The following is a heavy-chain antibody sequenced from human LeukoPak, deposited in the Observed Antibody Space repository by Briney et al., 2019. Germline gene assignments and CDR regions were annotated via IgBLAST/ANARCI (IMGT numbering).Heavy chain of an antibody. D-gene: IGHD6-13*01. Sequence: SETLSLTCAVYGGSFSGYYWSWIRQPPGKGLEWIGEINHSGSTNYNPSLKSRVTISVDTSKNQFSLKLSPVTAADTAVYYCASRYLAAAGRDYWGQGTLVTVSS. CDR3: ASRYLAAAGRDY. CDR1: GGSFSGYY. J-gene: IGHJ4*02. V-gene: IGHV4-34*01. CDR2: INHSGST.